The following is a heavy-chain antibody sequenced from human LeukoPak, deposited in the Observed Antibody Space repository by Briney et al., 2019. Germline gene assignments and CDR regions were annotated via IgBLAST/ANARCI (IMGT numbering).Heavy chain of an antibody. J-gene: IGHJ4*02. CDR3: AKSYDSSGSYFDY. V-gene: IGHV3-23*01. CDR2: ISGSGGST. CDR1: GFTFSGYA. D-gene: IGHD3-22*01. Sequence: GGSLRLSCAASGFTFSGYAMSWVRQAPGKGLEWVSAISGSGGSTYYADSVKGRFTISRDNSKNTLYLQMNSLRAEDTAVYYCAKSYDSSGSYFDYWGQGTLVTVSS.